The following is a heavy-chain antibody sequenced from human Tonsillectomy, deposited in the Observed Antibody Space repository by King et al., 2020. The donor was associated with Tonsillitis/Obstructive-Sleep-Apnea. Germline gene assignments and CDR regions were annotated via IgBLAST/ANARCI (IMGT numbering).Heavy chain of an antibody. CDR1: GYTFTSYG. CDR3: ATSSSSRLTSDYFDY. D-gene: IGHD6-13*01. J-gene: IGHJ4*02. CDR2: ISAYNGNT. V-gene: IGHV1-18*01. Sequence: QLVQSGAEVKKPGASVKVSCKASGYTFTSYGISWVRQAPGQGLEWMGWISAYNGNTNYAQKLQGRVTMTTDTSTSTAYMELRSLRSDDTAVYYCATSSSSRLTSDYFDYWGQGTLVTVSS.